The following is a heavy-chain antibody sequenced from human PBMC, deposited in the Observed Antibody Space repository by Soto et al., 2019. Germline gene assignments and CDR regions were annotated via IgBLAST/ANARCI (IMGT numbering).Heavy chain of an antibody. D-gene: IGHD2-2*01. Sequence: SLRLSCAGSGFTFGSHSMTWVRQAPGKGLEWVSAIDGNGISKYYADSVKGRFTISRDNSKNTLYLRMNSLGPEDTAVYFCAKDYALFASWGQGNLVTVSS. CDR1: GFTFGSHS. CDR2: IDGNGISK. J-gene: IGHJ1*01. V-gene: IGHV3-23*01. CDR3: AKDYALFAS.